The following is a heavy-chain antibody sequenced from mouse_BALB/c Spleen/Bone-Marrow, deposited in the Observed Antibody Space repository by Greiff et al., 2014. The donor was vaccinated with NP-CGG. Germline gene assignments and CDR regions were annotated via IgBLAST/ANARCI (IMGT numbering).Heavy chain of an antibody. Sequence: EVQVVESGPEPVKPGASVKMSCKASGYTFTDYHMKWVKQSHGKSLEWIGEINPNNGDTFYNQKYKGKATLTVDKSSSTAYMQLNSLTSEDSAVYYCARRQEDYYAWFAYWGQGTLVTVSA. V-gene: IGHV1-18*01. CDR1: GYTFTDYH. J-gene: IGHJ3*01. CDR2: INPNNGDT. D-gene: IGHD1-1*01. CDR3: ARRQEDYYAWFAY.